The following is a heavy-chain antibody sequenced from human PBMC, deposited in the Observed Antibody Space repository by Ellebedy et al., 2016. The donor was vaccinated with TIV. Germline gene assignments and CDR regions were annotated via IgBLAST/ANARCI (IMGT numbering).Heavy chain of an antibody. J-gene: IGHJ6*02. D-gene: IGHD3-16*01. CDR3: AKGWGIVDV. CDR2: INARGGNT. CDR1: GFTFSRGD. Sequence: PGGSLRLSCAASGFTFSRGDMSWVRQAPGKGLEWVSTINARGGNTYYGDSVKGRFTISRDNSKNTLYLQMNSLRAEDTAIYYCAKGWGIVDVWGQGTTVTVSS. V-gene: IGHV3-23*01.